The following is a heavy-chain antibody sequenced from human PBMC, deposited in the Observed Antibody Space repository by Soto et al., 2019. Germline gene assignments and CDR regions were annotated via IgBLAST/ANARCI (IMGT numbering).Heavy chain of an antibody. D-gene: IGHD2-21*01. CDR3: ARDGQYCGGDCLDY. J-gene: IGHJ4*02. V-gene: IGHV1-69*12. CDR1: GGTFSSYA. Sequence: QVQLVQSGAEVKKPGSSVKVSCKASGGTFSSYAISWVRQAPGQGLEWMGGIIPIFGTANYAQKFQGRVTXTAXEXMSTAYMELSSLRSEDTAVYYCARDGQYCGGDCLDYWGQGTLVTVSS. CDR2: IIPIFGTA.